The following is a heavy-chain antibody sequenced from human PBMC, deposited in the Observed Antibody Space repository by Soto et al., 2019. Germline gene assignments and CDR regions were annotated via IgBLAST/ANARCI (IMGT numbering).Heavy chain of an antibody. V-gene: IGHV3-7*03. CDR3: ARERGGYGLFDS. CDR2: IKPDGSAK. J-gene: IGHJ4*02. D-gene: IGHD5-18*01. CDR1: GFIFSTYW. Sequence: PGGSLRLSCAASGFIFSTYWMTWVRQAPGKGLEWVANIKPDGSAKNYVDSVKGRFTISRDNAKNSLYLQMDSLRAEDTAVYYCARERGGYGLFDSWGQGTLVTVSS.